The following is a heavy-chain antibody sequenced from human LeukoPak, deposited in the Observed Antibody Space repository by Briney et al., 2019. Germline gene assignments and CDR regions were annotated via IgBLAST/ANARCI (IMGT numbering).Heavy chain of an antibody. CDR1: GFTFSSYS. V-gene: IGHV3-21*01. D-gene: IGHD4-17*01. Sequence: GGSLRLPCAASGFTFSSYSMNWVRQAPGKGLEWVSSISSSSSYIYYADSVKGRFTISRDNAKNSLYLQMNSLRAEDTAVYYCATAGYDYGDYVYAFDIWGQGTMVTVSS. CDR3: ATAGYDYGDYVYAFDI. J-gene: IGHJ3*02. CDR2: ISSSSSYI.